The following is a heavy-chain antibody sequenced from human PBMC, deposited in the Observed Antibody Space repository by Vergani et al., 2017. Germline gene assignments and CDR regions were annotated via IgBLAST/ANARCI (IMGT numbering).Heavy chain of an antibody. CDR1: GFPFSHYS. Sequence: EVQLVESGGGLVQPGGSLRLSCVASGFPFSHYSMNWVRQAPGKGLEWVSSISGNNEDVYYADSVKGRFTISRDNAKNSRYLDMSSLRAEDPAVYYCVGDVRVSRTWGQGTVVAVSS. J-gene: IGHJ3*01. V-gene: IGHV3-21*01. CDR3: VGDVRVSRT. CDR2: ISGNNEDV.